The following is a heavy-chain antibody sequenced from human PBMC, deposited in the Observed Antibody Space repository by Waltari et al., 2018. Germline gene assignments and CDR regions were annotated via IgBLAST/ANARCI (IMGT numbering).Heavy chain of an antibody. V-gene: IGHV3-9*03. J-gene: IGHJ6*02. CDR1: GLTFDDYA. Sequence: EVQLVESGGGLVQPGRSLRLSCAASGLTFDDYAMQWVRQAPGKGLEWVSGISWNSGSIGYADSVKGRFTISRDNAKNSLYLQMNSLRAEDMALYYGAKSPLQGGMDVWGQGTTVTVSS. CDR3: AKSPLQGGMDV. CDR2: ISWNSGSI.